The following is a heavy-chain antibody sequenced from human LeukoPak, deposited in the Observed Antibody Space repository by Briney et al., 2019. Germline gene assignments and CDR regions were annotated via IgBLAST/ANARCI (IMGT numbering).Heavy chain of an antibody. CDR2: INHSGNT. D-gene: IGHD5-18*01. Sequence: SETLSLTCAVYGGSFSRYSWNWIRQPPGKGLEWIGEINHSGNTNYNPSLKSRVTISVDTSKNQFFLKVNSVIAEDTAVYYCARARYSYGSIRYWGQGTLVTVSS. CDR3: ARARYSYGSIRY. CDR1: GGSFSRYS. V-gene: IGHV4-34*01. J-gene: IGHJ4*02.